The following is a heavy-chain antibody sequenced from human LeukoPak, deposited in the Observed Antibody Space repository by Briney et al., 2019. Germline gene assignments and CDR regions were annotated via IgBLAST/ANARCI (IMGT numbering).Heavy chain of an antibody. J-gene: IGHJ4*02. CDR2: IYYSGGT. CDR1: GGSVSSSGYC. CDR3: ARDVGGYGYFDY. D-gene: IGHD5-12*01. V-gene: IGHV4-30-4*01. Sequence: SETLSLTCTVSGGSVSSSGYCWSWIRQSPGKGLEWIGYIYYSGGTYYNPSLKSRVSISLDTSKMQFSLKLSSVTAADTALYYCARDVGGYGYFDYWGQGTLVTVSS.